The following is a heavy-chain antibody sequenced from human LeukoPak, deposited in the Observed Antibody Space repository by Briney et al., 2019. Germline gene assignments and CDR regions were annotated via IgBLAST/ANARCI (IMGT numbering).Heavy chain of an antibody. Sequence: SETLSLTCTVSGGSISSSSYYWGWIRQPPGKGLEWIGSIYYSGSTYNNPSLKSRVTISVDTSKNQFSLKLSSVTAADTAVYYCARLWFGELLPEYYFDYWGQGTLVTVSS. CDR1: GGSISSSSYY. CDR3: ARLWFGELLPEYYFDY. J-gene: IGHJ4*02. D-gene: IGHD3-10*01. CDR2: IYYSGST. V-gene: IGHV4-39*01.